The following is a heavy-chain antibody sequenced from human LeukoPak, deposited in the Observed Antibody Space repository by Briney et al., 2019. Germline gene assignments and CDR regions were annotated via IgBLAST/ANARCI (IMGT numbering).Heavy chain of an antibody. D-gene: IGHD6-19*01. CDR1: GYSFTTYG. V-gene: IGHV1-18*01. Sequence: GASVKVSCKASGYSFTTYGISWVRQAPGQGLEWMGWISAYNANTNYALKLQGRVTMTTDTSTSTAYMELRSLRSDDTAVYYCARGPIWGGWDANLDYWGQGTLVTVS. J-gene: IGHJ4*02. CDR2: ISAYNANT. CDR3: ARGPIWGGWDANLDY.